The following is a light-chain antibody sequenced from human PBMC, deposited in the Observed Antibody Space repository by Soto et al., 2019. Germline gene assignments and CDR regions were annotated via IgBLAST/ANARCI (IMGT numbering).Light chain of an antibody. J-gene: IGKJ4*01. Sequence: EIVMTQSPATLSVSPGERATLSCRASQSVSSNLAWYQQKPGQAPRLLIYGASTRATGIPARFSGSGSGTEFTFTISSLQSEDFAVYYCQQYNNWLTFGGGTKV. V-gene: IGKV3-15*01. CDR1: QSVSSN. CDR3: QQYNNWLT. CDR2: GAS.